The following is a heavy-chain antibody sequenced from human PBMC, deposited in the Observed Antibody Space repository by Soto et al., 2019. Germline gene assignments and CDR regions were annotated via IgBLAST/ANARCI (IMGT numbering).Heavy chain of an antibody. CDR1: RCPLIDYF. V-gene: IGHV1-2*02. CDR2: INPYSGGA. J-gene: IGHJ3*02. CDR3: ARLMHYHNSGGSPHSGFDM. D-gene: IGHD2-21*01. Sequence: SVKVCCPSSRCPLIDYFIHWVRQATGQGLEWIGWINPYSGGADLSQKFQCRVTMTRDTSISTAYMEVSSLRSDDPAVFYCARLMHYHNSGGSPHSGFDMWGQGTLVTVSS.